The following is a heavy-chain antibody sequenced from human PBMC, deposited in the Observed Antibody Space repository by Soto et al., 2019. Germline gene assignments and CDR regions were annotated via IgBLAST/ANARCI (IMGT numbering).Heavy chain of an antibody. CDR1: GGSLTSGDYY. D-gene: IGHD7-27*01. CDR2: IYSRGSA. Sequence: QVRLQESGPGLVKPSQTLSLTCTVFGGSLTSGDYYWSWIRQPPGRGLEWIGYIYSRGSAYYNPSLKSRLTISVDTSKNQFSLKLTSVTAADTAVYYCAMGIGSLSPLGFDYWGQGALVTVSS. V-gene: IGHV4-30-4*01. J-gene: IGHJ4*02. CDR3: AMGIGSLSPLGFDY.